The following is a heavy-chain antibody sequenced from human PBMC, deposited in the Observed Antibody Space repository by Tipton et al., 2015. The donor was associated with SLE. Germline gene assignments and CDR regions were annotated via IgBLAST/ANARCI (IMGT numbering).Heavy chain of an antibody. V-gene: IGHV4-59*01. CDR2: VSYTGST. CDR3: ATGEVVVVPGATRYYYYHAMDV. J-gene: IGHJ6*02. Sequence: TLSLTCTVSGGSISSYYWSWIRQPPGKGLEWIGYVSYTGSTSYNPSLKSRVSISADTPKNQFSLKLSSVTAADTAVYYCATGEVVVVPGATRYYYYHAMDVWGQGTTVTVSS. CDR1: GGSISSYY. D-gene: IGHD2-2*01.